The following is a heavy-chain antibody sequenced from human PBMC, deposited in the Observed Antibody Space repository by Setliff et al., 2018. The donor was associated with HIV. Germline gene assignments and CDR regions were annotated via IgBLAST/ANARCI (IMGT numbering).Heavy chain of an antibody. D-gene: IGHD3-10*01. Sequence: GGSLRLSCEASGFIFSNAWMSWVRQAPGKGLEWVGRIKSRTDGGTTDYTTPVKGRFTISRDDSKNSLYLQMNSLKTEDTAVYYCARGRLLWSGSYYYYYMDVWGKGTTVTVSS. CDR2: IKSRTDGGTT. J-gene: IGHJ6*03. CDR3: ARGRLLWSGSYYYYYMDV. CDR1: GFIFSNAW. V-gene: IGHV3-15*05.